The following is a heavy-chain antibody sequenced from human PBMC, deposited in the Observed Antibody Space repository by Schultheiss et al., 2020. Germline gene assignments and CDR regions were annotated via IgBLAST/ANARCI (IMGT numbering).Heavy chain of an antibody. Sequence: SETLSLTCTVSGGSISSYYWSWIRQPPGKGLEWIGSIYYSGSTYYNPSLKSRVTISVDTSKNQFSLKLSSVTAADTAVYYCAREGRYYDSSGYHDTYAFDIWGQGTMVTVSS. CDR2: IYYSGST. CDR1: GGSISSYY. CDR3: AREGRYYDSSGYHDTYAFDI. J-gene: IGHJ3*02. D-gene: IGHD3-22*01. V-gene: IGHV4-59*12.